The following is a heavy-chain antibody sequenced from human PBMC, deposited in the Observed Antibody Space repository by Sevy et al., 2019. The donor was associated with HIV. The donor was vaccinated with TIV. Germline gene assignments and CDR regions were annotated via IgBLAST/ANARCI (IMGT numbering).Heavy chain of an antibody. V-gene: IGHV1-24*01. CDR1: GYTLTELS. CDR2: FDPEDGET. Sequence: ASVKVSCKVSGYTLTELSMHWVRQAPGKGLEWMGGFDPEDGETIYAQKFQGRVTMTEDKSTDTAYMELSSLRSEDTAVYYCATGILYCSSTSCPFDYWGQGTLVTVSS. CDR3: ATGILYCSSTSCPFDY. D-gene: IGHD2-2*01. J-gene: IGHJ4*02.